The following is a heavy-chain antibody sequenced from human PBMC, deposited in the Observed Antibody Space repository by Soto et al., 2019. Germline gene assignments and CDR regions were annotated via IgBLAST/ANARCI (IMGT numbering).Heavy chain of an antibody. J-gene: IGHJ4*02. CDR1: GFSLSTTGVG. Sequence: SGPYAGEPTQTLTLTCTFSGFSLSTTGVGVSWIRQPPGKALEWLALIYWHDDERYSPSLKSRLTITKDTSKNQVVLTMTNMDPVDTATYYCAHRGGATVGLYYFDYWGQGALVTVSS. D-gene: IGHD3-16*01. CDR2: IYWHDDE. CDR3: AHRGGATVGLYYFDY. V-gene: IGHV2-5*01.